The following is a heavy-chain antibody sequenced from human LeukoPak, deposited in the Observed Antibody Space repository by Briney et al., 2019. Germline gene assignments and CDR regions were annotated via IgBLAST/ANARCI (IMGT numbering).Heavy chain of an antibody. D-gene: IGHD1-26*01. CDR1: GGSIRGYY. CDR3: ARDVKWELVRWFDP. V-gene: IGHV4-4*07. J-gene: IGHJ5*02. CDR2: IYTSGST. Sequence: SETLSLTCTVSGGSIRGYYWSWIRQPAGKGLEWIGRIYTSGSTNYNPSLKSRVTMSVDTSKNQFSLKLSSVTAADTAVYYCARDVKWELVRWFDPWGQGTLVTVSS.